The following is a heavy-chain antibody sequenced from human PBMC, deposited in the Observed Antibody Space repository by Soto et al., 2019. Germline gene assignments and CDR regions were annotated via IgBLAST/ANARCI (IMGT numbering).Heavy chain of an antibody. CDR1: CGYIGNLC. CDR3: ARGRRLGVVTMIVAPGLGAFEI. D-gene: IGHD3-22*01. V-gene: IGHV4-59*11. CDR2: IYCSGST. J-gene: IGHJ3*02. Sequence: SETMSLPWTVACGYIGNLCCSCIRQPERKGREWNGYIYCSGSTNYNPSLKSRVTISVDTSKNQFSLKLSSVTAADTAVYYCARGRRLGVVTMIVAPGLGAFEIRGKGTTVTVSS.